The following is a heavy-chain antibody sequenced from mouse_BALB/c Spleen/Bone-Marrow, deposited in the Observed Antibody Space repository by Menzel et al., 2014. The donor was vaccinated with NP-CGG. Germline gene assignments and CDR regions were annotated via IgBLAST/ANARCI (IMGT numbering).Heavy chain of an antibody. Sequence: VQLQQSGAELVRPETSVQVSCKASGYAFTNYWIEWIKQRPGQGLEWIGVINPGSGGANYNEKFKGKATLTADKSSSTAYIQFSSLTSDDSAVYFCARELGRRAMDYWGQGTSVTVSS. V-gene: IGHV1-54*01. CDR1: GYAFTNYW. CDR2: INPGSGGA. J-gene: IGHJ4*01. CDR3: ARELGRRAMDY. D-gene: IGHD4-1*01.